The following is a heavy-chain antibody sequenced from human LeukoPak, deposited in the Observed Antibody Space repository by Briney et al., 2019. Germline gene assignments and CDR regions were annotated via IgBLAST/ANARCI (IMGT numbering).Heavy chain of an antibody. CDR3: ARVNCGISCYSPGAFDI. CDR1: GGTFTTYS. CDR2: IIPIFGIA. J-gene: IGHJ3*02. Sequence: ASVKVSCKASGGTFTTYSISWVRQAPGQGLEWLGRIIPIFGIATYAQKFQGRIMMTADRSTSTAHMELSSLRSEDTAVYYCARVNCGISCYSPGAFDIWGQGTMVTVSS. V-gene: IGHV1-69*04. D-gene: IGHD2-15*01.